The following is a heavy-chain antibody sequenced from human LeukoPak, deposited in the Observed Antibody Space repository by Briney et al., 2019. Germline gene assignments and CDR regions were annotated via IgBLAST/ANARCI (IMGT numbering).Heavy chain of an antibody. CDR2: ISYDGSNK. J-gene: IGHJ4*02. CDR3: AKDLYLRDIWSGYFDY. V-gene: IGHV3-30*04. D-gene: IGHD3-3*01. CDR1: GLTFSSYA. Sequence: GGSLRLSCAASGLTFSSYAMHWVRQAPGKGLEWGAVISYDGSNKYYEDSVKGRLTNSRDNSKNTLYLQMNSLRAEDTAVCYCAKDLYLRDIWSGYFDYWGQGIPVTVSS.